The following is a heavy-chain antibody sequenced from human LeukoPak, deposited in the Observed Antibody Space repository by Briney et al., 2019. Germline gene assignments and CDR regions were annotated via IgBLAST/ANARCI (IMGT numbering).Heavy chain of an antibody. CDR1: GALFSSTINY. J-gene: IGHJ4*02. D-gene: IGHD6-19*01. Sequence: SETLSLTCTVSGALFSSTINYWAWIPQPPGKGRGWFGSFYYAGNTYYNASFQNRVTISLDTSKNQFSLRLSTMSATDTAVYFCARQPTVNLGAVASNFDYWGQGTLVTVSS. CDR3: ARQPTVNLGAVASNFDY. V-gene: IGHV4-39*01. CDR2: FYYAGNT.